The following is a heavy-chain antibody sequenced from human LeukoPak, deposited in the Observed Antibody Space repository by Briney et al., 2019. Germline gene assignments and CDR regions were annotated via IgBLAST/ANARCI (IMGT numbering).Heavy chain of an antibody. J-gene: IGHJ4*02. D-gene: IGHD6-19*01. CDR3: AKRGSSGWYFDY. CDR1: GYSISSGYY. Sequence: SETLSLACTVSGYSISSGYYWGWIRQPPGKGLEWIGSIYHSGSTYYNPSLKSRVTISVDTSKNQFSLKLSSVTAADTAVYYCAKRGSSGWYFDYWGQGTLVTVSS. CDR2: IYHSGST. V-gene: IGHV4-38-2*02.